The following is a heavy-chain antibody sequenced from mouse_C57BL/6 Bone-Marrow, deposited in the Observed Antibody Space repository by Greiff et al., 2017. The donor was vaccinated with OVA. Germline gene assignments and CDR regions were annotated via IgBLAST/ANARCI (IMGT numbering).Heavy chain of an antibody. CDR1: GYTFTSYW. CDR3: ARWGWLLRSFDV. Sequence: QVQLKQPGAGLVRPGSSVKLSCKASGYTFTSYWMDWVKQRPGQGLEWIGNIYPSDSETHYNQKFKDKATLTVDKSSSTAYMQLSSLTSEDSAVYYCARWGWLLRSFDVWGTGTTVTVSS. V-gene: IGHV1-61*01. CDR2: IYPSDSET. J-gene: IGHJ1*03. D-gene: IGHD2-3*01.